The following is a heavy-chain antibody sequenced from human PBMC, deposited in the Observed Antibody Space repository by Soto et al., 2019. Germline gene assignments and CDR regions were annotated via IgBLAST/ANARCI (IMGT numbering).Heavy chain of an antibody. CDR1: GFTFSSYA. CDR3: ARDPDTSGHYSWFDP. Sequence: QPGGSLRLSCSASGFTFSSYAMHWVRRAPGKGLEYVSAISTSGRSTYYADSVKGRFTLSRDNSKNTLYLQMNRLRAEDTAVYYCARDPDTSGHYSWFDPWGQGTLVTV. D-gene: IGHD3-22*01. CDR2: ISTSGRST. J-gene: IGHJ5*02. V-gene: IGHV3-64*04.